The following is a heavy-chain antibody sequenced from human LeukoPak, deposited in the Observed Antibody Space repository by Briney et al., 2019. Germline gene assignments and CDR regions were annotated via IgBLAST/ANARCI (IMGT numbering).Heavy chain of an antibody. D-gene: IGHD6-19*01. CDR1: GGSISSGSYY. V-gene: IGHV4-61*02. Sequence: PSETLSLTCTVSGGSISSGSYYWSWIRQPAGKGLEWIGRIYTSGSTNYNPSLKSRVTISVDTSKNQFSLRLSSVTAADTAVYYCARFSGWFFYVDYWGQGTLVTVSS. CDR3: ARFSGWFFYVDY. J-gene: IGHJ4*02. CDR2: IYTSGST.